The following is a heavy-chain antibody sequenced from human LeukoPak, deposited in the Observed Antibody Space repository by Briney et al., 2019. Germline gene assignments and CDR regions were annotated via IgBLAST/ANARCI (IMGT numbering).Heavy chain of an antibody. CDR3: AVDYGDYYFDY. V-gene: IGHV3-21*01. CDR2: ITSSSRYI. CDR1: GFSFSSYN. D-gene: IGHD4-17*01. Sequence: PGGSLRLSRAASGFSFSSYNMNWVRQAPGKGLEWVSSITSSSRYIYYADSVKGRFTVSRDNAKNSLYLQMNSLSAEDTAVYYCAVDYGDYYFDYWGQGTLVTVSS. J-gene: IGHJ4*02.